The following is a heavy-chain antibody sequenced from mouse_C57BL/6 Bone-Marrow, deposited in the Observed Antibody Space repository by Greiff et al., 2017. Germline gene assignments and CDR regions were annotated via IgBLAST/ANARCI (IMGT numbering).Heavy chain of an antibody. Sequence: QVQLKESGAELVRPGTSVKVSCKASGYAFTNYLIEWVKQRPGQGLEWIGVINPGSGGTNYNEKFKGKATLTADKSSSTAYMQLGSLTSEDSAVYVCAVRVHSYGRGDYFGYWGQGTALTVSA. D-gene: IGHD1-1*01. CDR2: INPGSGGT. CDR1: GYAFTNYL. V-gene: IGHV1-54*01. CDR3: AVRVHSYGRGDYFGY. J-gene: IGHJ2*01.